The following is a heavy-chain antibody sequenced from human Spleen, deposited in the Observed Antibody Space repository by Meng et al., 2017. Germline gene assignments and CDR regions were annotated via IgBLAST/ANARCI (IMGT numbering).Heavy chain of an antibody. D-gene: IGHD6-13*01. CDR3: ARDEDISAAGYLLGDF. J-gene: IGHJ4*02. CDR1: GSTFGAYW. V-gene: IGHV1-2*06. CDR2: IDPKSDNT. Sequence: QVDHVQFGPEVKRPGAPLKVSCKASGSTFGAYWIQWVRQAPGQGLEWMGRIDPKSDNTHYAQKFQGRVTMTRDTSISTAYMELSGLRSDDTAVYYCARDEDISAAGYLLGDFWGQGTLVTVSS.